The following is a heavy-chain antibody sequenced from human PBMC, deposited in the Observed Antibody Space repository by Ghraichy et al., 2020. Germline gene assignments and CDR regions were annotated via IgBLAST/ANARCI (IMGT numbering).Heavy chain of an antibody. J-gene: IGHJ6*03. CDR1: GGTFSSYA. CDR2: IIPMFGIR. D-gene: IGHD4-17*01. V-gene: IGHV1-69*13. Sequence: SVQVSCKASGGTFSSYAISWVRQAPGQGLEWMGGIIPMFGIRNYAQKFQGRVTITADESTSTAYMDLNSLRSEDTAVYYCARDRANDYGDYGFFYYMDVWGKGTTVIVSS. CDR3: ARDRANDYGDYGFFYYMDV.